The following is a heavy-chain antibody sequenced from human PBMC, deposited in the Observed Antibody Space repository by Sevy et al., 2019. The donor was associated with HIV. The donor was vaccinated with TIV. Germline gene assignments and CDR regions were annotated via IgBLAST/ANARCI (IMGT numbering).Heavy chain of an antibody. CDR2: ISSSSSYI. CDR1: GFTFSSYS. J-gene: IGHJ5*02. CDR3: AAGTVVTPYWFDP. V-gene: IGHV3-21*01. D-gene: IGHD2-21*02. Sequence: GGSLRLSCAASGFTFSSYSMNWVRQAPGKGLELVSSISSSSSYIYYADSVKGRFTISRDNAKNSLYLQMNSLRAEDTAVYYCAAGTVVTPYWFDPWGQGTLVTVSS.